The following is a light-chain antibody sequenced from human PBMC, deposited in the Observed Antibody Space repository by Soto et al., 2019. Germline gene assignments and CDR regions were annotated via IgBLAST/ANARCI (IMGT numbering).Light chain of an antibody. J-gene: IGKJ1*01. V-gene: IGKV3-15*01. Sequence: EVVMTQSPATLSVPPGERATLSCRASQSVSSNLAWYQQKPGQAPRLLIYGASTRATGIPDRFSGSGSGTEFTLTISSLQSEDFAVYYCHQFNDWPRTFGQGTKVEIK. CDR2: GAS. CDR1: QSVSSN. CDR3: HQFNDWPRT.